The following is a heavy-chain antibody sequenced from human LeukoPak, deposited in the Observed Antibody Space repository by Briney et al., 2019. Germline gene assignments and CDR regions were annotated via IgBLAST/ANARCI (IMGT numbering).Heavy chain of an antibody. CDR2: ISNDGSDK. D-gene: IGHD6-13*01. Sequence: GRSLRLSCAASGFTFSMYAIHWVRQAPGKGLEWVAVISNDGSDKYYADSVKGRFTISRDNSKNTLYLQTNSLRAEDTTIYYCARDRDIAAAGYLFDYWGQGTLVTVSS. CDR1: GFTFSMYA. J-gene: IGHJ4*02. V-gene: IGHV3-30-3*01. CDR3: ARDRDIAAAGYLFDY.